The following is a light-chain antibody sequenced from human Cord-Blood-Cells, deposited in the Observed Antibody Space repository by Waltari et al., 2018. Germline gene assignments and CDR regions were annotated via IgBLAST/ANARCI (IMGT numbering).Light chain of an antibody. CDR1: SSAVGGSNY. CDR3: SSYTSSSVV. V-gene: IGLV2-14*01. Sequence: QSALTQPASVSGSPGQSITIPCTGTSSAVGGSNYVSWYQQHPGKAPKLMIYEVSNRPSGVSNRFSGSKSGNTASLTISGLQAEDEADYYCSSYTSSSVVFGGGTKLTVL. CDR2: EVS. J-gene: IGLJ2*01.